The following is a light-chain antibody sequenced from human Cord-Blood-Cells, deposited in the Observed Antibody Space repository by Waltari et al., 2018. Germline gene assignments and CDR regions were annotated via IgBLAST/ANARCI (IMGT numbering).Light chain of an antibody. V-gene: IGKV3-20*01. CDR3: QQYGSSRT. J-gene: IGKJ1*01. Sequence: DIVLTQSPGTLSLSPGERATLSCRASQSVSSSYLAWYQQKPGPAPRLLIHGASSRATGIPDRFSGSGSGTDFTLTISRLEPEDFAVYYCQQYGSSRTFGQGTKVEIK. CDR1: QSVSSSY. CDR2: GAS.